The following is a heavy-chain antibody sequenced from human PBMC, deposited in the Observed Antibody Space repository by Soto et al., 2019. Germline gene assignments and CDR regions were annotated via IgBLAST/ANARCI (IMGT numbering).Heavy chain of an antibody. CDR1: GFTFSSYA. CDR3: AGDISSGWPGNDY. D-gene: IGHD6-19*01. CDR2: ISYDGSNK. J-gene: IGHJ4*02. V-gene: IGHV3-30-3*01. Sequence: QVQLVESGGGVVQPGRSLRLSCAASGFTFSSYAMHWVRQAPGKGLEWVAVISYDGSNKYYADSVKGRFTISRDNSKNTLYLQMNSLRAEDTAVYYCAGDISSGWPGNDYWGQGTLVTVSS.